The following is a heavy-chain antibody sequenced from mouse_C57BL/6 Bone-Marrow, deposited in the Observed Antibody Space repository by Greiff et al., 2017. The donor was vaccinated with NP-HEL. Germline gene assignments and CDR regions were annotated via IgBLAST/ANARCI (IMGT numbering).Heavy chain of an antibody. CDR1: GYTFTSYW. D-gene: IGHD1-1*01. V-gene: IGHV1-69*01. CDR2: IDPSDSYT. CDR3: ARSRYYYGSRGYFDY. Sequence: QVQLQQPGAELVMPGASVKLSCKASGYTFTSYWMHWVKQRPGQGLEWIGEIDPSDSYTNYNQKFKGKSTLTVDKSSSTAYMQLSSLTSEDSAVYYCARSRYYYGSRGYFDYGGQGTTLTVSS. J-gene: IGHJ2*01.